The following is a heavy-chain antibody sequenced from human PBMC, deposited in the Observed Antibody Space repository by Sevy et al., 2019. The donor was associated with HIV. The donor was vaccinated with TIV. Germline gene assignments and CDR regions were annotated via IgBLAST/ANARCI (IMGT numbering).Heavy chain of an antibody. CDR3: AKGPYSAYDSNYFAS. V-gene: IGHV3-23*01. CDR2: ISVNGGST. CDR1: GFIFSNFA. Sequence: GGSLRLSCAASGFIFSNFAMSWVRQAPGKGLEWVSGISVNGGSTYYADSVRGRFTISRDNSKNTLYLQMNSLRAEDTAVYYCAKGPYSAYDSNYFASWGQGTLVTVSS. D-gene: IGHD5-12*01. J-gene: IGHJ4*02.